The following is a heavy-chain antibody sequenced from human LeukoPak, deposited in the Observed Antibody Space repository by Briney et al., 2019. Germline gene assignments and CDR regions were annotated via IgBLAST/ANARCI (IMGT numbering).Heavy chain of an antibody. CDR2: ISSSSSYI. J-gene: IGHJ6*02. Sequence: GGSLRLSCAVSGFSFSNYVMSWVRQAPGKGLEWVSSISSSSSYIYYADSVKGRFTISRDNAKNSLYLQMNSLRAEDTAVYYCAREDIVVVPAAMWAYGMDVWGQGTTVTVSS. CDR1: GFSFSNYV. CDR3: AREDIVVVPAAMWAYGMDV. D-gene: IGHD2-2*01. V-gene: IGHV3-21*01.